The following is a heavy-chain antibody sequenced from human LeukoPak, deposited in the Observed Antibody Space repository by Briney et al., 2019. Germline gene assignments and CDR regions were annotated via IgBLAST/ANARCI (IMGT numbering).Heavy chain of an antibody. CDR2: IWYDGSNK. Sequence: PGGSLRLSCAASGFTFSSYGMHWVRQAPGKGLEWVAVIWYDGSNKYYADSVKGRFTISRDNSKNTLYLQMNSLRAEGTAVYYCAREGYSYGPLDYWGQGTLVTVSS. J-gene: IGHJ4*02. D-gene: IGHD5-18*01. CDR3: AREGYSYGPLDY. CDR1: GFTFSSYG. V-gene: IGHV3-33*01.